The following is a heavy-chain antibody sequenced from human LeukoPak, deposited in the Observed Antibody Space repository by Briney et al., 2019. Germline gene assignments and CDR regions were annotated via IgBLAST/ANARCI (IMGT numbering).Heavy chain of an antibody. CDR3: AKDPNGDYVGAFDM. J-gene: IGHJ3*02. Sequence: PGRFLRLSCAASGLTLSAYALVWVRQAPGKGLEWVSAITGSGAGTYYADSVKGRFTISRDNSNNMLYLQMNSLRAEDTALYYCAKDPNGDYVGAFDMWGPGTMVVVSS. CDR2: ITGSGAGT. D-gene: IGHD4-17*01. V-gene: IGHV3-23*01. CDR1: GLTLSAYA.